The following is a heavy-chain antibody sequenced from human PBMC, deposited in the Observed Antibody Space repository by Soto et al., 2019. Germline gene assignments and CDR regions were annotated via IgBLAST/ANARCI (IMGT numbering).Heavy chain of an antibody. Sequence: SETLSLTCAVYGGSFSGYYWSWIRQPPGKGLEWIGYIYYSGSTNYNPSLKSRVTISVDTSKNQFSLKLSSVTAADTAVYYCAREFIAVAGTTFDYWGQGTLVTVSS. V-gene: IGHV4-59*01. J-gene: IGHJ4*02. CDR2: IYYSGST. D-gene: IGHD6-19*01. CDR1: GGSFSGYY. CDR3: AREFIAVAGTTFDY.